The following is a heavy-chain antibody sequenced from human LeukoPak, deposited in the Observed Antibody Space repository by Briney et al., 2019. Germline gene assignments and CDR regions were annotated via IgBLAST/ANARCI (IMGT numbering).Heavy chain of an antibody. D-gene: IGHD3-9*01. V-gene: IGHV1-69*13. CDR1: GGTFSSYA. CDR2: IIPIFGTA. J-gene: IGHJ4*02. Sequence: SVKVSCKASGGTFSSYAISWVRQAPGQGLEWMGGIIPIFGTANYAQKFQGRVTITADESTSTAYMELSSLRSEDTAVYYCASTVRYFDWLPHPLVYFDYWGQGTLVTVSS. CDR3: ASTVRYFDWLPHPLVYFDY.